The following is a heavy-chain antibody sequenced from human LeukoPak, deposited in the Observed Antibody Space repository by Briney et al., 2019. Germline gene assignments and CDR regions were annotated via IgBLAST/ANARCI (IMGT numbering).Heavy chain of an antibody. V-gene: IGHV1-18*01. J-gene: IGHJ4*02. Sequence: ASVKVSCKPSGYTFTSYGIRWVRQAPGQGLAWMGWISAYNGNTNYAQKLQGRVTMTTDTSTSTAYMELRSLRSDDTAVYYCARISSWRSLDYWGQGTLVTVSS. CDR1: GYTFTSYG. CDR2: ISAYNGNT. CDR3: ARISSWRSLDY. D-gene: IGHD6-13*01.